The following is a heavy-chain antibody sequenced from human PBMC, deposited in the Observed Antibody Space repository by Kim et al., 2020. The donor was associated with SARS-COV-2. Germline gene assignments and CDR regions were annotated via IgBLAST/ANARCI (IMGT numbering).Heavy chain of an antibody. V-gene: IGHV1-18*01. CDR3: ATYYYDSSGYYH. J-gene: IGHJ5*02. D-gene: IGHD3-22*01. Sequence: NHAQKLQGRVTMTTDTSTSTAYMELRSLRSDDTAVYYCATYYYDSSGYYHWGQGTLVTVSS.